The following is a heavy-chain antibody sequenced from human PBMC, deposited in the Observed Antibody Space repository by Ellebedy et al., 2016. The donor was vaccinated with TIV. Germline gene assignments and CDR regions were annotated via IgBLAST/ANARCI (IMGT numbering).Heavy chain of an antibody. Sequence: GESLKISXVVSGFTVTSYGMHWVRQAPGKGLEWVAVIWHDGSNEEYADSVKGRFTISRDTSKNTLYLQMNSLRAEDTAVYYCARDGSEKVNWDFDYWGQGTLVTVSS. CDR1: GFTVTSYG. CDR2: IWHDGSNE. D-gene: IGHD1-1*01. V-gene: IGHV3-33*01. CDR3: ARDGSEKVNWDFDY. J-gene: IGHJ4*02.